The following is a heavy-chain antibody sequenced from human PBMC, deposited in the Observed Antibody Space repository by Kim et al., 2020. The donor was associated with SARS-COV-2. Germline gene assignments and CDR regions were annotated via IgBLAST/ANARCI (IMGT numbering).Heavy chain of an antibody. Sequence: GGSLRLSCAASGFTFSSYEMNWVRQAPGKGLEWVSYISSSGSTIYYADSVKGRFTISRDNAKNSLYLQMNSLRAEDTAVYYCARERGSIAAAGIYALHYFDYWGQGTLVTVSS. CDR1: GFTFSSYE. CDR2: ISSSGSTI. J-gene: IGHJ4*02. D-gene: IGHD6-13*01. CDR3: ARERGSIAAAGIYALHYFDY. V-gene: IGHV3-48*03.